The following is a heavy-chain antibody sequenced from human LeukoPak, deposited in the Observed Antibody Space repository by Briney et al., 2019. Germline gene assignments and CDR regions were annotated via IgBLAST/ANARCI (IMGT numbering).Heavy chain of an antibody. V-gene: IGHV3-21*01. J-gene: IGHJ4*02. CDR3: ARGGTSCCYFDY. CDR1: GFTFSSYS. Sequence: GGSLRLSCAASGFTFSSYSMNWVRQAPGQGLEWVSSISSSSYIYYADSVKGRFTISRDNAKNSLYLQMNSLRAEDTAMYYCARGGTSCCYFDYWGQGTLVTVSS. D-gene: IGHD2-2*01. CDR2: ISSSSYI.